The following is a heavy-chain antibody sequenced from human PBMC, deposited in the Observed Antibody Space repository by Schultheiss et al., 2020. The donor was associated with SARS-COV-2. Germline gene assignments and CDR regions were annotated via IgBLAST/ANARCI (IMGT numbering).Heavy chain of an antibody. V-gene: IGHV4-39*07. D-gene: IGHD1-26*01. J-gene: IGHJ5*02. CDR3: ARNVWGPKIDL. CDR1: GDSISSRNYY. Sequence: SETLSLICTVSGDSISSRNYYWGWIRQPPGKGLEWIGEINHSGSTNYNPSLNSRVTISMDKSKNQFSLSLSSVTAADTAVYYCARNVWGPKIDLWGQGTLVTVSS. CDR2: INHSGST.